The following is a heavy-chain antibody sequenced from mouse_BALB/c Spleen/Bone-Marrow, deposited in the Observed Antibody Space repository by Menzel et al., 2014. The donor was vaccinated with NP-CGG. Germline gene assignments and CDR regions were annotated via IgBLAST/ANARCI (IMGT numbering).Heavy chain of an antibody. CDR1: GFTFSSYT. Sequence: EVHLVESGGGLVQPGGSLKLSCAASGFTFSSYTMSWVRQTPEKRLEWVAYISNGGGSTYYPDTVKGRFTISRDNAKNTLYLQMSSLKSEDTAMYYRARRVWSRGGDYWGQGTSVTVSS. V-gene: IGHV5-12-2*01. CDR2: ISNGGGST. CDR3: ARRVWSRGGDY. J-gene: IGHJ4*01. D-gene: IGHD2-10*02.